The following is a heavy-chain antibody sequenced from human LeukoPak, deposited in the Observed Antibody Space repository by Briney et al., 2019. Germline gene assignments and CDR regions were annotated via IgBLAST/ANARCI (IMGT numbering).Heavy chain of an antibody. J-gene: IGHJ4*02. D-gene: IGHD2-2*01. V-gene: IGHV4-38-2*01. CDR2: IYHSGST. Sequence: SEPLSLTCAVSAYSLSSGYYWGWIRQPPGKGLAWIGSIYHSGSTHYNPSLKSRVTISVDTSKNQFSLKLSSVTAADTAVYDCARNGTSSYFDYWGEGTLVTVSS. CDR1: AYSLSSGYY. CDR3: ARNGTSSYFDY.